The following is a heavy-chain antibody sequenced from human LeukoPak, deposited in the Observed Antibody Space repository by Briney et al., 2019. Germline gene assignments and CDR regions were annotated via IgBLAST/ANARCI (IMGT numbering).Heavy chain of an antibody. J-gene: IGHJ6*03. CDR1: GGSISSYY. CDR2: IYYSGST. Sequence: SETLSLTCTVSGGSISSYYWSWIRQPPGKGLEWIGYIYYSGSTNYNPSLKSRVTISVDTSKNQFSLKLSSVTAADTAVYYCARFYYYYYYIDVWGKGTTVTVSS. D-gene: IGHD3-16*01. CDR3: ARFYYYYYYIDV. V-gene: IGHV4-59*01.